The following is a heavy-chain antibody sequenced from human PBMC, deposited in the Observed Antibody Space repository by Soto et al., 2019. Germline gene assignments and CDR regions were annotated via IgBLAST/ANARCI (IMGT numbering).Heavy chain of an antibody. Sequence: SETLSLTCSVSGDSISNLDYFWAWIRQPPGQALEYIGYIYKSATTYYNPSFESRVAISVDTSKSQFSLNVTSVTAADTAVYFCARGRYCLTGRCFPNWFDSWGQGAMVTVSS. J-gene: IGHJ5*01. CDR3: ARGRYCLTGRCFPNWFDS. D-gene: IGHD7-27*01. V-gene: IGHV4-30-4*01. CDR2: IYKSATT. CDR1: GDSISNLDYF.